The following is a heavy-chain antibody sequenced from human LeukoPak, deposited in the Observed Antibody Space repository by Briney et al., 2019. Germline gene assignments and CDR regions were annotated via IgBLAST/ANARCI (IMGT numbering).Heavy chain of an antibody. V-gene: IGHV1-18*01. J-gene: IGHJ4*02. Sequence: ASVKVSCKASGYTFTSYGFSWVRQAPGQGLEWMGWISAYNGHTKYAQKLQGRVTMTKDTFTSTAYMELRSLRSDDTAVYHGARDSSYERSGPWGYWGQGTLVTVSS. CDR2: ISAYNGHT. CDR1: GYTFTSYG. D-gene: IGHD3-22*01. CDR3: ARDSSYERSGPWGY.